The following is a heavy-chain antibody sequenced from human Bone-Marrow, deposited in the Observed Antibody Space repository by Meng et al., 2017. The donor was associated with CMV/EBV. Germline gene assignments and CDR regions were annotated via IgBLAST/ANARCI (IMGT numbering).Heavy chain of an antibody. V-gene: IGHV3-33*01. CDR1: GFTFSSYG. CDR3: ASAWYGSGSLPFDY. D-gene: IGHD3-10*01. CDR2: IWYDGSNK. J-gene: IGHJ4*02. Sequence: GESLKISCAASGFTFSSYGMHWVRQAPGKGLEWVAVIWYDGSNKYYADSVKGRFTISRDNSKNTLYLQMNSLRAEDTAVYYCASAWYGSGSLPFDYWGQGTLVTVSS.